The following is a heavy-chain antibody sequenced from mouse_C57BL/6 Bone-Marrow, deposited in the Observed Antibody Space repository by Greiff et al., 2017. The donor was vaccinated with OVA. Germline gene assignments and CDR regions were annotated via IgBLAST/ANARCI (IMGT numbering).Heavy chain of an antibody. CDR3: ARRLRWYFDV. CDR2: INPNNGGT. CDR1: GYTFTDYN. D-gene: IGHD1-1*01. V-gene: IGHV1-18*01. Sequence: QLQQSGPELVKPGASVKVPCKASGYTFTDYNMDWVKQSHGKSLEWIGDINPNNGGTIYNQKFKGKATLTVDKSSSTAYMELRSLTSEDTAVYYCARRLRWYFDVWGTGTTVTVSS. J-gene: IGHJ1*03.